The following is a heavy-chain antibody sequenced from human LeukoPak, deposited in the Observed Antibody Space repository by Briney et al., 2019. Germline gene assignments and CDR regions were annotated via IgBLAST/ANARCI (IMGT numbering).Heavy chain of an antibody. J-gene: IGHJ6*02. CDR1: DGSISSRSYY. CDR2: IYYSGRT. Sequence: SETLSLTCTVSDGSISSRSYYWGWIRQPPGKGLEWIGSIYYSGRTYYNPSLKSRVTISLDTSKNQFSLKLSSVTAADTAVYYCARSGPDDYYGMDVWGQGTTVTVSS. CDR3: ARSGPDDYYGMDV. V-gene: IGHV4-39*07. D-gene: IGHD1-26*01.